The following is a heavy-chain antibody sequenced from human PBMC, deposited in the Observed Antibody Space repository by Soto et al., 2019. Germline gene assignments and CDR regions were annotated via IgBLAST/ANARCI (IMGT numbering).Heavy chain of an antibody. V-gene: IGHV4-30-4*01. CDR1: GGSISSYY. J-gene: IGHJ6*02. CDR2: IYYSGST. D-gene: IGHD2-2*01. CDR3: ARASVPAAIYDYYYGMDV. Sequence: PSETLSLTCNVSGGSISSYYWSWIRQPPGKGLEWIGYIYYSGSTYYNPSLKSRVNISVDTSKNQFSLKLSSVTAADTAVYYCARASVPAAIYDYYYGMDVWGQGTTVTVSS.